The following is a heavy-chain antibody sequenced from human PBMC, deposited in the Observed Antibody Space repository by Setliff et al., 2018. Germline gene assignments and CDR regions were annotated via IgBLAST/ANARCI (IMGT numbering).Heavy chain of an antibody. V-gene: IGHV3-7*01. Sequence: PGGSLRLSCAASGSPLSRYWMTWVRQAPGKGLECLANIKPDGSEIYYVDSVGGRFTISRDNARNSLYLQMNSLRVEDTAIYYCATDLNWENYWGRGTLVTVSS. CDR3: ATDLNWENY. CDR1: GSPLSRYW. CDR2: IKPDGSEI. D-gene: IGHD7-27*01. J-gene: IGHJ4*02.